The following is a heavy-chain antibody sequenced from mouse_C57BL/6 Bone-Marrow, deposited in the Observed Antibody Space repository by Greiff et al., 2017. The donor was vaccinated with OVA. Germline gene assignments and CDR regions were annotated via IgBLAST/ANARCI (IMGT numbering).Heavy chain of an antibody. CDR3: AYCNCGYWYYDV. V-gene: IGHV1-22*01. CDR2: INPTNGGT. D-gene: IGHD2-1*01. Sequence: VQLQQSGPELVKPGASVKMSCKASGYTFTDYNMHWVKQSHGKSLEWIGYINPTNGGTSYNQKFKGKATLTADKSSRTAYMQLRSLTSEDSAVYYCAYCNCGYWYYDVWGTGTTVTFS. CDR1: GYTFTDYN. J-gene: IGHJ1*03.